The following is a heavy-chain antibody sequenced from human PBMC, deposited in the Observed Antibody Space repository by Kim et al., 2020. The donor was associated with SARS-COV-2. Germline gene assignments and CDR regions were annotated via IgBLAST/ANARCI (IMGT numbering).Heavy chain of an antibody. J-gene: IGHJ4*02. Sequence: ASVKVSCKASGFKFISFDINWVRQAPGQGLQWLGWMNPRSGRAGYAQEFQGRVTMTRDISISTAYMDLSSLTSDDTAVYYCATETPPTDWGQGTLVSLSS. CDR1: GFKFISFD. CDR3: ATETPPTD. V-gene: IGHV1-8*01. CDR2: MNPRSGRA.